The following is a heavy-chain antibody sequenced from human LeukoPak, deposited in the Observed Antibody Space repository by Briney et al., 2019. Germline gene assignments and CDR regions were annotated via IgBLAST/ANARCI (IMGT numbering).Heavy chain of an antibody. D-gene: IGHD3-22*01. Sequence: SETLSLTCTVSGGSITSDHWSWIRQPPGKGLEWIGYISYSGSTSYDPSLKSRVTISGDSSKKQFSLKLSSVTAADTAVYYCARFYYDSRGYWYYFDYWGQGTLVTVSS. CDR1: GGSITSDH. V-gene: IGHV4-59*08. CDR3: ARFYYDSRGYWYYFDY. CDR2: ISYSGST. J-gene: IGHJ4*02.